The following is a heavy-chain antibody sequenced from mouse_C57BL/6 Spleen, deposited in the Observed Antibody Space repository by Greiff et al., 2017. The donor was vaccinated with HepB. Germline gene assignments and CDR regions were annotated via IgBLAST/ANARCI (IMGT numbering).Heavy chain of an antibody. CDR1: GFTFSDYG. CDR3: ARPYYGNGFDYYAMDY. J-gene: IGHJ4*01. CDR2: ISSGSSTI. Sequence: EVNLVESGGGLVKPGGSLKLSCAASGFTFSDYGMHWVRQAPEKGLEWVAYISSGSSTIYYADTVKGRFTISRDNAKNTLCLQMTSLRSEDTAMYYCARPYYGNGFDYYAMDYWGQGTSVTVSS. D-gene: IGHD2-10*01. V-gene: IGHV5-17*01.